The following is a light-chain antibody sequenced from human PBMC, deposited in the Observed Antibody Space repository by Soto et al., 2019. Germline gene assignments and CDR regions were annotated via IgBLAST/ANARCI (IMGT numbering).Light chain of an antibody. CDR1: QSVSSGY. CDR2: GAS. Sequence: EIVLTQSPGTLSLSPGERATLSCRASQSVSSGYLAWYQHKPGQAPRLLIYGASSRATGIPDRFSGSGSGTDFTLTISRLEPEDFAVYYCQQYGSSPAFGGGTKVEIK. CDR3: QQYGSSPA. V-gene: IGKV3-20*01. J-gene: IGKJ4*01.